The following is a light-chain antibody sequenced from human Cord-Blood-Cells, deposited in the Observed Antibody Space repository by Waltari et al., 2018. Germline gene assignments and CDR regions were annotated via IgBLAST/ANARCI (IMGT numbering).Light chain of an antibody. CDR1: SSYIGSNT. CDR3: AAWDDSLNGPV. Sequence: QSVLTQPPSASGTPGQRVTTSCSGSSSYIGSNTFNWYQQTPGTAPKLLIYSNNQRPSGVPDRFSGSKSGTSASLAISGLQSEDEADYYCAAWDDSLNGPVFGGGTKLTVL. CDR2: SNN. V-gene: IGLV1-44*01. J-gene: IGLJ3*02.